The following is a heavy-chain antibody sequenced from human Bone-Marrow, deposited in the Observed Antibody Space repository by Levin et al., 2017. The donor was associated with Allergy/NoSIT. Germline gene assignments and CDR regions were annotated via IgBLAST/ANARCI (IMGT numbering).Heavy chain of an antibody. J-gene: IGHJ5*02. CDR3: ARDSQWLVPKNFFDP. CDR2: INPKNGGT. CDR1: GYTFSEYH. D-gene: IGHD6-19*01. V-gene: IGHV1-2*02. Sequence: ASVKVSCKASGYTFSEYHIHWLRQAPGQGLEWMGWINPKNGGTKYAEKFQDRVSMTRDMSLNTVSMELKGLTSDDTAVIYCARDSQWLVPKNFFDPWGQGTLVTVSS.